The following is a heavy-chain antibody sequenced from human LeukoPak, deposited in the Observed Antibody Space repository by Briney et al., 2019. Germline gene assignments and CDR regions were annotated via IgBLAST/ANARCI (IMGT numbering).Heavy chain of an antibody. CDR1: GGTFSSYA. Sequence: SVKVSCKASGGTFSSYAISWVRQAPGQGLEWMGGIIPIFGTANYAQKFQGRVTITTDESTSTAYMELRSLRSEDTAVYYCARVNLDRDSSGFAFDYWGQGTLVTVSS. CDR2: IIPIFGTA. CDR3: ARVNLDRDSSGFAFDY. D-gene: IGHD3-22*01. J-gene: IGHJ4*02. V-gene: IGHV1-69*05.